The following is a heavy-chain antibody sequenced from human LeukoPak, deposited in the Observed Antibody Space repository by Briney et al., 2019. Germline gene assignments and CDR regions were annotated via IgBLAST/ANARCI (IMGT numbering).Heavy chain of an antibody. CDR1: GFTFSSYG. V-gene: IGHV3-30*18. CDR3: AKGRIDY. J-gene: IGHJ4*02. Sequence: GRSLRLSCAASGFTFSSYGMHWVRKPPAKGLEWVAVISYDGSNKYYADSVKGRFTISRDNSKNTLYLQMNGLRAEDTAVYYCAKGRIDYWGQGTLVTVSS. CDR2: ISYDGSNK.